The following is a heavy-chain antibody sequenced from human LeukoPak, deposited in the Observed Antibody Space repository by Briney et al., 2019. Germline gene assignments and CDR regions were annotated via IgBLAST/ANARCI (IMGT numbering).Heavy chain of an antibody. Sequence: SETLSLTCTVTGVSISSSSYYWGWIRQPPGKGLEWIGSIYYSGSTYYNPSLKSRVTISVDTSKNQFSLKLSSVTAADTAVYYCARDGGVVVPAAPFDYWGQGTLVTVSS. CDR1: GVSISSSSYY. V-gene: IGHV4-39*07. D-gene: IGHD2-2*01. CDR2: IYYSGST. CDR3: ARDGGVVVPAAPFDY. J-gene: IGHJ4*02.